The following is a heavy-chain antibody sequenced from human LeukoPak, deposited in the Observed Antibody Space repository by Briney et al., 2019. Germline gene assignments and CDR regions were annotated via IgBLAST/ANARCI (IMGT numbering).Heavy chain of an antibody. CDR2: IYYSGST. V-gene: IGHV4-59*01. D-gene: IGHD1-1*01. CDR1: GGSISSYY. Sequence: SETLSLTCTVSGGSISSYYWSWIRQPPGKGLEWNGYIYYSGSTNYNPSLKSRVTLSVDTSKNQFSLKVSSATAADTAVYYCARHGTIGANLNWFDPWGQGTLVTVSS. CDR3: ARHGTIGANLNWFDP. J-gene: IGHJ5*02.